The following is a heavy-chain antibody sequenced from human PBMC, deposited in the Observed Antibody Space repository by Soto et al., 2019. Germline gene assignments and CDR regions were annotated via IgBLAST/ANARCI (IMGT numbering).Heavy chain of an antibody. CDR3: AHSGDRYGVLDY. CDR1: GFSLSTSGVS. J-gene: IGHJ4*02. CDR2: IYWDENK. D-gene: IGHD3-10*01. V-gene: IGHV2-5*02. Sequence: QITLKESGPTLVKPTQTLTLTCTFSGFSLSTSGVSVAWIRQSPGKVLEWLALIYWDENKRYSPSLDSRLNITKDTSKNQVVLTMTNMDSVDTGTYYCAHSGDRYGVLDYWGLGTLVTVSS.